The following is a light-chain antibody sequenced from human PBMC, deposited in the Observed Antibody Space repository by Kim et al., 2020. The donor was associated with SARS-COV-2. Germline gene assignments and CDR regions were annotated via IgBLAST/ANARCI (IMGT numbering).Light chain of an antibody. Sequence: VSESQGQTACLHCSGDKLGDKQACWDKKKPRQSPVLVIYQDSKRHSGIPERLSGYHTGNTATLTISGTQAMDEADYYCQAWESRVVFGGGNKLT. CDR2: QDS. V-gene: IGLV3-1*01. CDR1: KLGDKQ. CDR3: QAWESRVV. J-gene: IGLJ2*01.